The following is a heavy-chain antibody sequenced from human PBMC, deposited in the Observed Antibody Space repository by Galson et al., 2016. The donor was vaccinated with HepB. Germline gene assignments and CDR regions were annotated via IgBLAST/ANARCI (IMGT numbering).Heavy chain of an antibody. Sequence: SLRLSCAASGFTFRDYAIHWVRQAPGKGLEWVTVISYDGSNKYYADSVMGRFTISRDNPRHTLYLQMNSLRPDDTAVYYCARGSYRDYLEAIAYWGQVAPVSAAS. V-gene: IGHV3-30*04. D-gene: IGHD2/OR15-2a*01. CDR3: ARGSYRDYLEAIAY. CDR2: ISYDGSNK. CDR1: GFTFRDYA. J-gene: IGHJ4*02.